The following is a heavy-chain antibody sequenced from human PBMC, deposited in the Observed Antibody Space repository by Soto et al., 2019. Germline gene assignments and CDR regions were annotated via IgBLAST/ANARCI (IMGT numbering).Heavy chain of an antibody. J-gene: IGHJ4*02. D-gene: IGHD3-22*01. CDR2: ISAYNGNT. CDR1: GYTFTSYG. Sequence: ASVKVSCKASGYTFTSYGISWVRQAPGQGLEWMGGISAYNGNTNYAQKLQGRVTMTTDTSTSTAYMELRSVRSDNTAVYYGGRDEPLWYYASSGFIPYYFDYWGQGTLVTVS. CDR3: GRDEPLWYYASSGFIPYYFDY. V-gene: IGHV1-18*04.